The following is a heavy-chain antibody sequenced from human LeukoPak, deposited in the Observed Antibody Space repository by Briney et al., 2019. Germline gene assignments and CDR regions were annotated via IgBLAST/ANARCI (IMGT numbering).Heavy chain of an antibody. CDR2: IYTRGST. V-gene: IGHV4-4*09. CDR1: GGSISSYY. J-gene: IGHJ6*03. D-gene: IGHD2-8*01. CDR3: ARLGPDCTNGVCYTRPHYYYYYMDV. Sequence: PSETLSLTCTVSGGSISSYYWSWIRQPPGKGLEWIGYIYTRGSTNYNPSLKSRVTISVDTSKNQFSLKLSSVTAADTAVYYCARLGPDCTNGVCYTRPHYYYYYMDVWGKGTTVTVSS.